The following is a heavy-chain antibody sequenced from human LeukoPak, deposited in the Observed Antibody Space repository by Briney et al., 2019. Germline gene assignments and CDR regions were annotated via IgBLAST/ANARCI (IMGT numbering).Heavy chain of an antibody. D-gene: IGHD5-24*01. Sequence: PGGSLRLSCAASGFTFSDYYMSWIRQAPGKGLEWVSTISGSGGSTFYADSVKGRFTISRDNSKNTLYLQMNSLRAEDTAVYYCAKGRGWLQFFDYWGQGTLVTVSS. CDR3: AKGRGWLQFFDY. V-gene: IGHV3-23*01. CDR2: ISGSGGST. CDR1: GFTFSDYY. J-gene: IGHJ4*02.